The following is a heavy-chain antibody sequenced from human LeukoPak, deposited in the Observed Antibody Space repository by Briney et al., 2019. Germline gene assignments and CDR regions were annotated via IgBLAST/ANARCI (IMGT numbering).Heavy chain of an antibody. J-gene: IGHJ5*02. CDR2: ISQNGDS. CDR3: ARILGYCSSTSCYGLRWFDP. CDR1: GGSLSFYY. Sequence: PSETLSLTCGVSGGSLSFYYWSWIRQSPGKGLEWIAEISQNGDSNYNMSLKSRVTISLDKSKNQVSLKLNSVTAADTAVYYCARILGYCSSTSCYGLRWFDPWGQGTLVTVSS. V-gene: IGHV4-34*01. D-gene: IGHD2-2*01.